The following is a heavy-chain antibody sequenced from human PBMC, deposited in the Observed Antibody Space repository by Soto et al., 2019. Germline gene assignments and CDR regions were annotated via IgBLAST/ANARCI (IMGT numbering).Heavy chain of an antibody. CDR1: GFTFSHYG. CDR2: IWHNGHNK. Sequence: PGGSLRLSCAASGFTFSHYGMHWVRQSPGKGLEWVALIWHNGHNKYYTDSVDGRFTISSDNANSTLYLQMNSLRAEDTAIYYCARENVVFRVNNSFHSWGQGTLVTVSS. J-gene: IGHJ4*02. CDR3: ARENVVFRVNNSFHS. D-gene: IGHD3-3*01. V-gene: IGHV3-33*01.